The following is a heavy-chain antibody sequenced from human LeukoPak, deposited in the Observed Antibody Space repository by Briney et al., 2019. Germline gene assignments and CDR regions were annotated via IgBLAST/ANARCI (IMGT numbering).Heavy chain of an antibody. V-gene: IGHV3-53*01. CDR2: IYADGNT. D-gene: IGHD4-17*01. CDR3: ARDSYGDANFDS. Sequence: GGSLRLSCEASGFTFTTYSMTWVRQAPGRGLEWVSFIYADGNTYYADSVKGRFTISRDISKNAVYLQMNSLRAEDTAVYYCARDSYGDANFDSWGQGTLVTVSS. J-gene: IGHJ4*02. CDR1: GFTFTTYS.